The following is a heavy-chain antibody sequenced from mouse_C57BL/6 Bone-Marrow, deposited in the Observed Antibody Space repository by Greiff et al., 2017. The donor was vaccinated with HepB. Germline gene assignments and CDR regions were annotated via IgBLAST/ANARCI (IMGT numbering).Heavy chain of an antibody. CDR1: GYTFTSYW. J-gene: IGHJ3*01. CDR3: AIAKGLTAQAWFAY. D-gene: IGHD3-2*02. Sequence: QVQLQQPGAELVKPGASVKVSCKASGYTFTSYWMHWVKQRPGQGLEWIGRIHPSDSDTNYNQKFKGKATLTVDKSSSTAYMQLSSLTSEDSAVYYCAIAKGLTAQAWFAYWGQGTLVTVSA. V-gene: IGHV1-74*01. CDR2: IHPSDSDT.